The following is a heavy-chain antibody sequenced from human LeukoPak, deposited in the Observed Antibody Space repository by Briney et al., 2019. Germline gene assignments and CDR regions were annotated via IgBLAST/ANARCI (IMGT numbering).Heavy chain of an antibody. CDR2: IRSKAYGGTT. V-gene: IGHV3-49*04. CDR3: TRGLEWLLSPVGFYYYYYGMDV. Sequence: QAGGSLRLSCAASGFTYSNAWMSWVRQAPGKGLEWVGFIRSKAYGGTTEYAASVKGRFTISRDDSKSIAYLQMNSLKTEDTAVYYCTRGLEWLLSPVGFYYYYYGMDVWGQGTTVTVSS. D-gene: IGHD3-3*01. J-gene: IGHJ6*02. CDR1: GFTYSNAW.